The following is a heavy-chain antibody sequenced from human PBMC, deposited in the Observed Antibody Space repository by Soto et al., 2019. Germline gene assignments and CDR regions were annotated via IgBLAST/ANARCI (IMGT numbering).Heavy chain of an antibody. Sequence: PSETLSLTCAVYGGSFSGYCWTWIRQPPGKGLEWIGEINHSGSTNYKPSLRSRVTISVDTSKNQLSLKVNSVTAADTAVYYCARGRTLITGTSLDYWGQGTLVTVSS. CDR3: ARGRTLITGTSLDY. CDR1: GGSFSGYC. J-gene: IGHJ4*02. CDR2: INHSGST. D-gene: IGHD1-20*01. V-gene: IGHV4-34*01.